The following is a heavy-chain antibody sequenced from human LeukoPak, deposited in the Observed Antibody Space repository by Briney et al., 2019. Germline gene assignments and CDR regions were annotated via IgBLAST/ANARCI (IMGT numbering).Heavy chain of an antibody. Sequence: GGSLRLSCAASGFTVSNNYMSWLRQAPGKGLEWVSVIYTAGTTYYADSVKGRFTISRDNSRNTLYLQMNSLRAEDTAVYYCAKSPGTYSYYSYLDVWGQGTTVTVSS. CDR2: IYTAGTT. V-gene: IGHV3-66*01. D-gene: IGHD1-26*01. J-gene: IGHJ6*02. CDR3: AKSPGTYSYYSYLDV. CDR1: GFTVSNNY.